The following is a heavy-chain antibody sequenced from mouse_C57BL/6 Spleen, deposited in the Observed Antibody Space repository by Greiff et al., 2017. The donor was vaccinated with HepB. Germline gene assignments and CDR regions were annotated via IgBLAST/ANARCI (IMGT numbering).Heavy chain of an antibody. CDR2: IYPRSGNT. V-gene: IGHV1-81*01. Sequence: QVQLKESGAELARPGASVKLSCKASGYTFTSYGISWVKQRTGQGLEWIGEIYPRSGNTYYNEKFKGKATLTADKSSSTAYMELRSLTSEDSAVYFCAGGSSSFAYWGQGTLVTVSA. J-gene: IGHJ3*01. D-gene: IGHD1-1*01. CDR1: GYTFTSYG. CDR3: AGGSSSFAY.